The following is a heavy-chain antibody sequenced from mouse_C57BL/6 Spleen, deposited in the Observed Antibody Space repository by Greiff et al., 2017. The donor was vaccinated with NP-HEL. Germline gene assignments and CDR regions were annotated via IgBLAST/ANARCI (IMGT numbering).Heavy chain of an antibody. CDR3: ARGYGYDGRYYAMDY. V-gene: IGHV3-6*01. CDR1: GSSITSGYY. D-gene: IGHD2-2*01. Sequence: ESGPGLVKPSQSLSLTCSVTGSSITSGYYWNWIRQFPGNKLEWMGYISYDGSNNYNPSLKNRISITRDTSKNQFFLKLNSVTTEDTATYYCARGYGYDGRYYAMDYWGQGTSVTVSS. J-gene: IGHJ4*01. CDR2: ISYDGSN.